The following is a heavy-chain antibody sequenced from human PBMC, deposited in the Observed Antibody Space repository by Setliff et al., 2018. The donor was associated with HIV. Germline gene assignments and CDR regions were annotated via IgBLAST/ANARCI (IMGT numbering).Heavy chain of an antibody. CDR3: AKDPTQVDGDYSGLYIDH. CDR1: GFTFRKYA. V-gene: IGHV3-23*03. D-gene: IGHD4-17*01. Sequence: GESLKISCAASGFTFRKYAMNWIRQAPGKGLEWVAIIYAGGSSKYYSDSVKARFTISRDDSKNMTFLQMSNLRPEDTAVYSCAKDPTQVDGDYSGLYIDHWGLGTLVTVSS. CDR2: IYAGGSSK. J-gene: IGHJ4*02.